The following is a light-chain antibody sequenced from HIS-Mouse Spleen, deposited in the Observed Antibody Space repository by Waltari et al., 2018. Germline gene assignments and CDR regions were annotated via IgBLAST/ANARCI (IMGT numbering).Light chain of an antibody. Sequence: QSVLTQPPSASGTPGQRVTISCSGSSSNIGSNTVNWYQQLPGTAPKLLSYSNNQRPSGVPDRCSGSKSGTSASLAISGLQSEDEADYYCAAWDDSLNGNYVFGTGTKVTVL. J-gene: IGLJ1*01. CDR1: SSNIGSNT. CDR3: AAWDDSLNGNYV. CDR2: SNN. V-gene: IGLV1-44*01.